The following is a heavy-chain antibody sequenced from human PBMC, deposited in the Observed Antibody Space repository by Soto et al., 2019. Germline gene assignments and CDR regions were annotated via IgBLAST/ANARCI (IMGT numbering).Heavy chain of an antibody. V-gene: IGHV3-23*01. D-gene: IGHD3-22*01. CDR3: AKLHYYDSSGYYFDY. Sequence: GGSLRLSCAASGFTFSSYAMSWVRQAPGKGLEWVSAISGSGGSTYYADSVKGRFTISRDNSKNTLYLQMNSLRAEDTAVYYCAKLHYYDSSGYYFDYWGQGTLVTVSS. CDR1: GFTFSSYA. J-gene: IGHJ4*02. CDR2: ISGSGGST.